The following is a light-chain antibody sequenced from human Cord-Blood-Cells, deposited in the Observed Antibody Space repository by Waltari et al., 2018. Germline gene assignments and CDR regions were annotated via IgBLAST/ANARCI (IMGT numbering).Light chain of an antibody. CDR2: DAS. J-gene: IGKJ1*01. Sequence: DIQLTRSLPTLSASVGDRVTIPCRASQSISSWLAWYQQKPGKAPKLLIYDASSLESGVPSRFSGSGSGTEFTLTISSLQPDDFATYYCQQYNSYSWAFGQGP. CDR3: QQYNSYSWA. V-gene: IGKV1-5*01. CDR1: QSISSW.